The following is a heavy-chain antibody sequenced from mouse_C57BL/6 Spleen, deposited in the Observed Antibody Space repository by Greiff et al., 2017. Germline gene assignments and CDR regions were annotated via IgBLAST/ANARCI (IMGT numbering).Heavy chain of an antibody. J-gene: IGHJ2*01. CDR2: IYPGDGDT. Sequence: QVQLQQSGPELVKPGASVKISCKASGYAFSSSWMNWVKQRPGKGLEWIGRIYPGDGDTNYNGKFKGKATLTADKSSSTAYMQLSSLTSEDSAVYFCARGESSGYYFGYWGQGTTLTVSS. V-gene: IGHV1-82*01. CDR3: ARGESSGYYFGY. D-gene: IGHD3-2*02. CDR1: GYAFSSSW.